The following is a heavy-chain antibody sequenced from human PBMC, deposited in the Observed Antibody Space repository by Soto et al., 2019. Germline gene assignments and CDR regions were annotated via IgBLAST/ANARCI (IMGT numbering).Heavy chain of an antibody. V-gene: IGHV4-4*02. Sequence: LSLTCAVSGGSISSSNWWSWVRQPPGKGLEWIGEIYHSGSTNYNPSLKSRVTISVDKSKNQFSLKLSSVTAADTAVYYCASFCISTSCFNAFDIWGQGTMVTVSS. CDR1: GGSISSSNW. CDR3: ASFCISTSCFNAFDI. CDR2: IYHSGST. J-gene: IGHJ3*02. D-gene: IGHD2-2*01.